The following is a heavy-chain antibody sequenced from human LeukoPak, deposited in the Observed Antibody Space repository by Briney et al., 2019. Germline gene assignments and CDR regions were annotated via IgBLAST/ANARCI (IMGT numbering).Heavy chain of an antibody. CDR1: GFTFSSYG. CDR3: AKGVTTVTYYYMDV. J-gene: IGHJ6*03. Sequence: GGSLRLSCAASGFTFSSYGMTWVRQAPGKGLEWVSGISGSGGSTYYADSVKGRFTISRDNSKNTLYLQMNSLRAEDTAVYYCAKGVTTVTYYYMDVWGKGTTVTVSS. V-gene: IGHV3-23*01. D-gene: IGHD4-11*01. CDR2: ISGSGGST.